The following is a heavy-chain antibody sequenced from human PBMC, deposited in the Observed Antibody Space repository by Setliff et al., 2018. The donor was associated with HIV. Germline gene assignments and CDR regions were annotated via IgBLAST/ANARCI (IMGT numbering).Heavy chain of an antibody. CDR3: ATCLAPNQPPSNYDSSGSDAFDI. Sequence: SVKVSCKASGYTFTYRYLHWVRQAPGQALEWMGWVTPFNGNTNYAQKFQDRVTITRDRSMSTAYMELSSLRSEDTAMYYCATCLAPNQPPSNYDSSGSDAFDIWGQGTMVTVSS. D-gene: IGHD3-22*01. CDR1: GYTFTYRY. CDR2: VTPFNGNT. V-gene: IGHV1-45*02. J-gene: IGHJ3*02.